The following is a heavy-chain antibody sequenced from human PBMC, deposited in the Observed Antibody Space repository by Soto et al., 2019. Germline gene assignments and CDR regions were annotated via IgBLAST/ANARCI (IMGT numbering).Heavy chain of an antibody. CDR2: ISGGGGNT. CDR3: AKDRGAGGPFSGIAVAGIPS. CDR1: GFTFSSYA. Sequence: EVQLLESGGGLVQPGGSLRLSCAASGFTFSSYAMSWVRQTPGKGLEWVSGISGGGGNTYYADSVTGRFTISRDNSRNTMYLQMNSLRAADTAIYYCAKDRGAGGPFSGIAVAGIPSWGQGTLVTVSS. V-gene: IGHV3-23*01. D-gene: IGHD6-19*01. J-gene: IGHJ5*02.